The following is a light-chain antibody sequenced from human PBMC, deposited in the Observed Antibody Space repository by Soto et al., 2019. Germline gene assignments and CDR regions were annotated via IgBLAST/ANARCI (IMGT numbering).Light chain of an antibody. V-gene: IGKV1-12*01. Sequence: DIQMTQSPASVSASVGDRVTITCRASQGISSWLAWYQQKPGKAPNLLIHPASSLQSGFQSRFSGSGSGTEFTLTISSLQPEDFATDYCQQANRFPLSLGGGTKVEI. CDR1: QGISSW. CDR3: QQANRFPLS. CDR2: PAS. J-gene: IGKJ4*01.